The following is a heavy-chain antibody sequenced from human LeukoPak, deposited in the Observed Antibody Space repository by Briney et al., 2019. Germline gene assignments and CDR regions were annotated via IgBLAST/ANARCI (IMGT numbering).Heavy chain of an antibody. D-gene: IGHD6-19*01. CDR3: AKXYCXXXRXYSIAVADHFDX. CDR1: GFTFSSYA. V-gene: IGHV3-23*01. CDR2: ISGSGGST. J-gene: IGHJ4*02. Sequence: GGSLRLSCAASGFTFSSYAMNWVRQAPGKGLEWVSAISGSGGSTYDADSVKGRFTISRDNSKNTLYLQMNSLRAEDTALYYCAKXYCXXXRXYSIAVADHFDXWGQGTLVTVXS.